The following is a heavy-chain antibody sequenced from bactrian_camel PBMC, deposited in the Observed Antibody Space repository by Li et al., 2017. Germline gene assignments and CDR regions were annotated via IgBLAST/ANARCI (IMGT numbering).Heavy chain of an antibody. CDR1: AYTFKYGC. D-gene: IGHD4*01. Sequence: QLVESGGGSVQAGGSLRLSCAASAYTFKYGCMAWFRQAPGKEREGVAAITTGGNTTYYAEAVKGRFTISQDKAKYTVFLQMDSMKYEDTAMYYCATEIPSHVRGSEGSAIATMAPLCPTLGYWGQGTQVTVS. CDR3: ATEIPSHVRGSEGSAIATMAPLCPTLGY. J-gene: IGHJ4*01. CDR2: ITTGGNTT. V-gene: IGHV3S1*01.